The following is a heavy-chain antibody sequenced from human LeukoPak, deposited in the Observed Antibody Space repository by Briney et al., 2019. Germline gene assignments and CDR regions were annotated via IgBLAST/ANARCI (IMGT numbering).Heavy chain of an antibody. D-gene: IGHD4-23*01. V-gene: IGHV3-30*02. CDR2: VRNDGFDT. Sequence: PGGSLRLSCVASGLTFTNHGFHWLRQAADRGLEWVAFVRNDGFDTYHSNSVKGRFSISRDDSKNTVYLQMNSLRAEDTALYYCARDRGKDYFGDWGQGTQVTVSS. CDR3: ARDRGKDYFGD. J-gene: IGHJ4*02. CDR1: GLTFTNHG.